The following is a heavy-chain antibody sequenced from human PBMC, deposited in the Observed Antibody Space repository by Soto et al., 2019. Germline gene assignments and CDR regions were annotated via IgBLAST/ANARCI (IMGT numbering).Heavy chain of an antibody. CDR3: ARHSLPLWFGELFFDY. Sequence: PSETLSLTCAVSGGSISSYYWSWIRQPPGKGLEWIGYIYYSGSTNYNPSLKSRVTISVDTSKNQFSLKLSSVTAADTAVYYCARHSLPLWFGELFFDYWGQGTLVTVSS. J-gene: IGHJ4*02. CDR2: IYYSGST. CDR1: GGSISSYY. D-gene: IGHD3-10*01. V-gene: IGHV4-59*08.